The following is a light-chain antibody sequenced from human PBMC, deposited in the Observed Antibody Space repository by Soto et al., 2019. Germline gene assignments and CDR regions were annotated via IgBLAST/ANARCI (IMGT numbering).Light chain of an antibody. Sequence: QPVLTQPPSASGTPGQRVPISCSGSSSNIGSNYVYWYQQLPGTAPKLLIYRNNQRPSGVPDRFSGSKSGTSASLAISGLRSEDEADYYCAAWDDSLSGAVFGGGTQLTVL. CDR3: AAWDDSLSGAV. CDR2: RNN. J-gene: IGLJ7*01. CDR1: SSNIGSNY. V-gene: IGLV1-47*01.